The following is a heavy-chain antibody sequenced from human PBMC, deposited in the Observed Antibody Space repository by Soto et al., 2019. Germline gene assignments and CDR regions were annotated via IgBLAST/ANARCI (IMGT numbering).Heavy chain of an antibody. D-gene: IGHD3-22*01. V-gene: IGHV4-38-2*02. J-gene: IGHJ4*02. Sequence: LSLTCTVSGYSISSGYYWGWIRQPPGKGLEWIGSAYHRGTSYYNPSLQSRVTISVDTSKNQFSLRLTSVTAADTAVYYCARGNGYYETSGDFNSWGQGALVTVSS. CDR3: ARGNGYYETSGDFNS. CDR2: AYHRGTS. CDR1: GYSISSGYY.